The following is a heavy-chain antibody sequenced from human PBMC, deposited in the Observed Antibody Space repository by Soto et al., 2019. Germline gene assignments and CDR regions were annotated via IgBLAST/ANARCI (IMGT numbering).Heavy chain of an antibody. V-gene: IGHV3-21*01. D-gene: IGHD6-25*01. CDR1: GFTFSSYS. Sequence: EVQLVESGGGLVKPGGSLRLSCAASGFTFSSYSMNWVRQAPGKGLEWVSSISSSSSYIYYADSVKGRFTISRDNAKNSLYLQMNSLRAEDTAVYYCARERGGAAEMDVWGQGTTVTVSS. J-gene: IGHJ6*02. CDR2: ISSSSSYI. CDR3: ARERGGAAEMDV.